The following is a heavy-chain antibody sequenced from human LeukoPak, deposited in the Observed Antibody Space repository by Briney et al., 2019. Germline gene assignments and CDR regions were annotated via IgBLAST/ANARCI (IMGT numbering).Heavy chain of an antibody. V-gene: IGHV3-15*01. CDR3: NTRIAAAGTPDY. D-gene: IGHD6-13*01. CDR1: GFTFSNAW. Sequence: GGSLRLSCVASGFTFSNAWMSRVRQAPGKGLEWVCRIKTKIEGGTTDFAAPVKGRFTISRADSKNTLYLQMNSLKTEDTAVYYCNTRIAAAGTPDYWGQGTLVTVSS. J-gene: IGHJ4*02. CDR2: IKTKIEGGTT.